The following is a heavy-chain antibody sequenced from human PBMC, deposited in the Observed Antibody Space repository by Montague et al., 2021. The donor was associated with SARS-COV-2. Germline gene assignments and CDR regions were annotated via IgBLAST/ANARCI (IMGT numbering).Heavy chain of an antibody. Sequence: TLSLTCTVSGGSISSGGYYWSCICQHPGKGLEWIGYLYYSGSTYYNPSLKSRVTISVDTSKNQFSLKLSSVTAADTAVYYCARARITMIVVVNAFDIWGQGTMVTVAS. J-gene: IGHJ3*02. V-gene: IGHV4-31*03. CDR2: LYYSGST. CDR3: ARARITMIVVVNAFDI. CDR1: GGSISSGGYY. D-gene: IGHD3-22*01.